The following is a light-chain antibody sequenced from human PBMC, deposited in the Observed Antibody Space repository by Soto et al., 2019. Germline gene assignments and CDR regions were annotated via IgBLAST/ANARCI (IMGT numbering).Light chain of an antibody. V-gene: IGKV1-17*01. CDR1: QDIRND. Sequence: DFQLTQPPPPLPASVEDKVTITARASQDIRNDLGWYQQKPGKAPKRLIFAASNLKSGVPSRFSGSGSGTEFTLTISSLQPEDFATYYCLQHNNSLLAFSGGTKVDIK. J-gene: IGKJ4*01. CDR2: AAS. CDR3: LQHNNSLLA.